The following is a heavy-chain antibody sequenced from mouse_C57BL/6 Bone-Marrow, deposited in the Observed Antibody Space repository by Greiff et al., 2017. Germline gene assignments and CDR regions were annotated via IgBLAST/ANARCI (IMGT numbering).Heavy chain of an antibody. V-gene: IGHV14-4*01. CDR3: TTGYSNDFYYAMDY. CDR1: GFNIKDDY. Sequence: EVQLQQSGAELVRPGASVKLSCTASGFNIKDDYMHWVKQRPEQGLEWIGWIDPENGDTEYASKFHGKATITADTSSNTAYLQPSSLTSEDTAVYYGTTGYSNDFYYAMDYWGQGTSVTVSS. D-gene: IGHD2-12*01. CDR2: IDPENGDT. J-gene: IGHJ4*01.